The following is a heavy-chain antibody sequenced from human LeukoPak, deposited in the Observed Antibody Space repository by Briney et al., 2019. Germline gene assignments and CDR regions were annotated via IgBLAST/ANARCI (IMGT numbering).Heavy chain of an antibody. CDR2: IYYSDST. D-gene: IGHD2-15*01. CDR1: GGSISNYF. CDR3: ARFPGSAEYRHYYYMDV. J-gene: IGHJ6*03. Sequence: PLETLSLTCTVSGGSISNYFWSWIRQPPGKGLECIGYIYYSDSTNYNPSLKSRVTVSVDTSKNQFSLKLSSVTAADTAVYYCARFPGSAEYRHYYYMDVWGKGTTVTVSS. V-gene: IGHV4-59*01.